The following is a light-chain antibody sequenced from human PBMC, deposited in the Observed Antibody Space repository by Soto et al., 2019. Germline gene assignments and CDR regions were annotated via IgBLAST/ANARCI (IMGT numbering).Light chain of an antibody. CDR1: QSVSSSY. J-gene: IGKJ1*01. Sequence: VVLTQSPGTLSLSPGERATLSCRVSQSVSSSYLAWYQQKPGQTPRLLIFDASSRATGIPDRFSAGGSGTDFTLTISSLEPEDFAVYYCQQYVTSPPSWTFGQGTKVEIK. CDR2: DAS. V-gene: IGKV3-20*01. CDR3: QQYVTSPPSWT.